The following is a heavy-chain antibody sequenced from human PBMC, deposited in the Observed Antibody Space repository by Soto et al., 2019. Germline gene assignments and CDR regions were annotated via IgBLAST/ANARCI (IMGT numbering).Heavy chain of an antibody. D-gene: IGHD3-10*01. Sequence: QVQLVQSGAEVKKPGASLRVSCKASGYTFTSYGISWVRQAPGQGLEWMGWIGASSGNTNYAQNLQGRVTMTTDTSTSTAYMELRSLRSDDTAVYYCARHGSGENYFDYWGRGTRVTVSS. V-gene: IGHV1-18*04. CDR2: IGASSGNT. J-gene: IGHJ4*02. CDR3: ARHGSGENYFDY. CDR1: GYTFTSYG.